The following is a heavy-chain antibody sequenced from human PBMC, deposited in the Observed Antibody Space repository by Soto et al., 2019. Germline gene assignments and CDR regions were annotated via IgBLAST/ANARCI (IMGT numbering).Heavy chain of an antibody. D-gene: IGHD3-3*01. J-gene: IGHJ3*02. CDR2: ISSSSSYI. CDR1: GFTFSSYW. Sequence: PGGSLRLSCAASGFTFSSYWMSWVRQAPGKGLEWVSSISSSSSYIYYADSVKGRFTISRDNAKNSLYLQMNSLRAEDTAVYYCASPVLRFLEDAFDIWGQGTMVTVS. CDR3: ASPVLRFLEDAFDI. V-gene: IGHV3-21*01.